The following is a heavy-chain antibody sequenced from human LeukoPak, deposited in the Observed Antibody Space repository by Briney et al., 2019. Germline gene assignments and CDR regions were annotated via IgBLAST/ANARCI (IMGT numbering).Heavy chain of an antibody. CDR3: ARDRSSSGWYDY. D-gene: IGHD6-19*01. CDR2: IIPIFGTA. J-gene: IGHJ4*02. CDR1: GGTFSSYA. Sequence: GASVKVSCKASGGTFSSYAISWVRQAPGQGLEWMGGIIPIFGTANYAQKFQGRVTITADESTSTAYMELNSLRSEDTAVYYCARDRSSSGWYDYWGQGTLVTVSS. V-gene: IGHV1-69*13.